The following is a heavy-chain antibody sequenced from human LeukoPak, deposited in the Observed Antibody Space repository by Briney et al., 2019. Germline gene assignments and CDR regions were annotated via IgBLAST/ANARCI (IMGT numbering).Heavy chain of an antibody. CDR2: IYSDGST. V-gene: IGHV3-66*01. CDR3: TRDPPAVLLGTYG. CDR1: GFTFSSYA. D-gene: IGHD2/OR15-2a*01. J-gene: IGHJ4*02. Sequence: GGSLRLSCAASGFTFSSYAMSWVRQAPGKGLEWVSLIYSDGSTYHADSVKGRFTISRDKSNNMVYLQMNNLRVEDTAMYYCTRDPPAVLLGTYGWGQGALVTVSS.